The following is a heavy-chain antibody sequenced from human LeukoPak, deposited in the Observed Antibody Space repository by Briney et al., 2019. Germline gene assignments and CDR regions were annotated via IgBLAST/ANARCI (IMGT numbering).Heavy chain of an antibody. J-gene: IGHJ4*02. CDR2: ISGSGGST. D-gene: IGHD3-10*01. V-gene: IGHV3-23*01. Sequence: GGSLRLSCAASGFTFSSYAMSWVPQAPGKGLEWGSGISGSGGSTYYADSVKGRLTISRDNSMNTRYLQMNSLTAYDCAGYYCAKGRYYGSGKWGYFEYWGQGTLVTVSS. CDR3: AKGRYYGSGKWGYFEY. CDR1: GFTFSSYA.